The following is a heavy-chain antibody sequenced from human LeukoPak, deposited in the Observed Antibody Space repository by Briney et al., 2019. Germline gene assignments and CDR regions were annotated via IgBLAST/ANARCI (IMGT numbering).Heavy chain of an antibody. J-gene: IGHJ4*02. CDR1: GFTFDDYA. CDR2: ISWNSGSI. D-gene: IGHD3-10*01. V-gene: IGHV3-9*01. CDR3: AKDISAAGG. Sequence: GRSLRLSCAASGFTFDDYAMHWVRQAPGKGLEWVSGISWNSGSIGYADSVKGRFTISRDNAKNSLYLQMNSLRAEDTALYYCAKDISAAGGWGQGTLVTVS.